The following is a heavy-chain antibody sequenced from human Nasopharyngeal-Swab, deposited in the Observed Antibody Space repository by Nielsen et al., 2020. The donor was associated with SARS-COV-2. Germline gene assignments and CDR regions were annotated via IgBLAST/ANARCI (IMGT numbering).Heavy chain of an antibody. V-gene: IGHV4-59*01. Sequence: SETLSLTCTVSGGSISSYYWSWIRQPPGKGLEWIGYIYYSGSTNYNPSLKSRVTISVDTSKNQFSLKLSSVTAADTAVYYCARGNPWHNWFDPWGQGTLVTVSS. CDR3: ARGNPWHNWFDP. J-gene: IGHJ5*02. D-gene: IGHD1-14*01. CDR2: IYYSGST. CDR1: GGSISSYY.